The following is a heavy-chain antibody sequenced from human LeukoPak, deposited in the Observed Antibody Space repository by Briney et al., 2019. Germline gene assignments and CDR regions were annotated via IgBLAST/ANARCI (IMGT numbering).Heavy chain of an antibody. D-gene: IGHD5-12*01. V-gene: IGHV3-48*02. CDR2: ISSSSSTI. CDR3: ARKDYRGYDCDEY. Sequence: GGSLRLSCAASGFTFSSYSMKWVRQAPGKGLEWVSYISSSSSTIYYADSVKGRFTISRDNAKNSLYLQMISLRDEDTAVYYCARKDYRGYDCDEYWGQGTLVTVSS. J-gene: IGHJ4*02. CDR1: GFTFSSYS.